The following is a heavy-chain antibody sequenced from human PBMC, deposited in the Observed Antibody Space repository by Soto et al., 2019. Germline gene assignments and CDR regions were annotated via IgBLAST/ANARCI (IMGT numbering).Heavy chain of an antibody. CDR3: ARSITMIVVVTYFDY. CDR1: GFTFSSYA. V-gene: IGHV3-23*01. Sequence: GSLRLSCAASGFTFSSYAMSWVRQAPGKGLEWVSAISGSGGSTYYADSMKGRFTISRDNSKNTLYLQMNSLRAEDTAVYYCARSITMIVVVTYFDYWGQGTLVTVSS. CDR2: ISGSGGST. J-gene: IGHJ4*02. D-gene: IGHD3-22*01.